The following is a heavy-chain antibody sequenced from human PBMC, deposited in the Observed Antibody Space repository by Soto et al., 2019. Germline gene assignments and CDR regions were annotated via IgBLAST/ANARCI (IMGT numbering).Heavy chain of an antibody. V-gene: IGHV1-18*01. Sequence: APGKVSSKASGYTFTSYGISWLRQAPGQALERMGWISAYNGNTNYAQKLQGRVTMTTDTSTSTAYMELRSLRSDDTAVYYCARTQKLRLGELSLAHAFDIWGQGTMVTVS. CDR3: ARTQKLRLGELSLAHAFDI. J-gene: IGHJ3*02. D-gene: IGHD3-16*02. CDR2: ISAYNGNT. CDR1: GYTFTSYG.